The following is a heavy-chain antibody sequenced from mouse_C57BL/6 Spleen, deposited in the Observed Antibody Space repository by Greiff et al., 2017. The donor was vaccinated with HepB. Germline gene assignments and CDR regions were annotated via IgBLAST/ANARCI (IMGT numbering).Heavy chain of an antibody. CDR1: GYTFTSYW. D-gene: IGHD5-1*01. V-gene: IGHV1-50*01. CDR3: ARRSNYLDD. J-gene: IGHJ2*01. CDR2: IDPSDSYT. Sequence: VQLQQPGAELVKPGASVKLSCKASGYTFTSYWMQWVKQRPGQGLEWIGEIDPSDSYTNYNQKFKGKATLTVDTSSSTAYMQLSSLTSEDSAVYYCARRSNYLDDWGQGTTLTVSS.